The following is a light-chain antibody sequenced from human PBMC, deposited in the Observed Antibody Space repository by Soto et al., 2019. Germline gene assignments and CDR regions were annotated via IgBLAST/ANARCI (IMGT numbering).Light chain of an antibody. J-gene: IGLJ1*01. V-gene: IGLV2-14*01. CDR3: SSYTISSTLYV. CDR2: DVS. CDR1: SSDVGGYNY. Sequence: QSALTQPACVSGSPGQSITISCTGTSSDVGGYNYVSWYQQHPGKAPKLMIYDVSNRPSGVSNRFSGSKSGNTASLTISGLQAEDEADYYCSSYTISSTLYVFGTGTKLTVL.